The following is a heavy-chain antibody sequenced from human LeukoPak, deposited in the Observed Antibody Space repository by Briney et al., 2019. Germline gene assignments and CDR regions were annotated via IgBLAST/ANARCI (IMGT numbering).Heavy chain of an antibody. Sequence: PSETLFLTCTLSGGSLSTYYWSWIRQPPGKGLEWIGYIYHSGSTNYNPSLKSRVTISVDTSKNQFSLKLSSVTAADTAVYYCARGGGYASPIGYWGQGALVTVSS. CDR2: IYHSGST. CDR1: GGSLSTYY. D-gene: IGHD5-12*01. J-gene: IGHJ4*02. CDR3: ARGGGYASPIGY. V-gene: IGHV4-59*01.